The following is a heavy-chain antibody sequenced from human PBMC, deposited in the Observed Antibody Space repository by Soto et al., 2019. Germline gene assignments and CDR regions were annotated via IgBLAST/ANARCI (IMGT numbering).Heavy chain of an antibody. D-gene: IGHD3-10*01. CDR1: GFTFENYG. V-gene: IGHV3-23*01. CDR2: MSGSGGST. CDR3: AKDRESYYHPECFDS. J-gene: IGHJ4*02. Sequence: GGSLRLSCVASGFTFENYGMTWVRQAPGKGLEWISSMSGSGGSTYYADSVKGRFTISRHNSESTLYLQMNSLRVEDTAIYYCAKDRESYYHPECFDSWGQGTLVTVSS.